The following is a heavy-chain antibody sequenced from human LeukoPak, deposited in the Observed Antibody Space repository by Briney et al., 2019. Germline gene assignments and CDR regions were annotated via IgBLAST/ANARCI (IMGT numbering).Heavy chain of an antibody. D-gene: IGHD2-2*02. V-gene: IGHV5-51*01. CDR3: ARSDIVVVPAAITGAWFDP. J-gene: IGHJ5*02. CDR1: GYSFTSYW. CDR2: IYPGDSDT. Sequence: GESLKISCKGSGYSFTSYWIGWGRQMPGKGLEWMGIIYPGDSDTRYSPSFQGQVTISADKSISTAYLQWSSLKASDTAMYYCARSDIVVVPAAITGAWFDPWGQGTLVTVSS.